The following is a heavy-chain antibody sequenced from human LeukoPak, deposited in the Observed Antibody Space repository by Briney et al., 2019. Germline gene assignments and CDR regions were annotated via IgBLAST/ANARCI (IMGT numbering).Heavy chain of an antibody. J-gene: IGHJ4*02. CDR1: GYTFTGYY. CDR2: INPDNGGT. CDR3: ARDPSNSGYDYLCYFYY. Sequence: VASVRLSSTAPGYTFTGYYMHWVRQAPGQGLEWMGWINPDNGGTNYAQKFQGRVTMTRDMSISTAYMELSRLRSDDTAVYYCARDPSNSGYDYLCYFYYWGQGGQLTVSS. D-gene: IGHD5-12*01. V-gene: IGHV1-2*02.